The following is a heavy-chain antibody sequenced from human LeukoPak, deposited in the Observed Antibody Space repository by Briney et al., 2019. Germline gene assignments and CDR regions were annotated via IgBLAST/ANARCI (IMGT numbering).Heavy chain of an antibody. Sequence: SVKVSCKVSGGTFSSYAISWVRQAPGQGLEWMGRIIPILGIANYAQKFQGRVTITADKSTSTDYMELSSLRSEDTAVYYCARSTVRGVLRGELEPNWFDPWGQGTLVTVFS. V-gene: IGHV1-69*04. J-gene: IGHJ5*02. CDR3: ARSTVRGVLRGELEPNWFDP. CDR1: GGTFSSYA. D-gene: IGHD3-10*01. CDR2: IIPILGIA.